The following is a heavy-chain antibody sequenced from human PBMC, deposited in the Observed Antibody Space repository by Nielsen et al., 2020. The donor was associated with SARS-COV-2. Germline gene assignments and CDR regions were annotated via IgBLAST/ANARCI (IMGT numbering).Heavy chain of an antibody. J-gene: IGHJ2*01. CDR1: GFTFSTYH. Sequence: GESLKISCAASGFTFSTYHMHWVRQAPGKGLEWVSAIGTAGNTYYAGSVKGRFTISRENAKNSLYLQMNSLRAGDTAVYYCAREALAVTGTYWYFDLWGRGTLVTVSS. D-gene: IGHD6-19*01. CDR2: IGTAGNT. CDR3: AREALAVTGTYWYFDL. V-gene: IGHV3-13*04.